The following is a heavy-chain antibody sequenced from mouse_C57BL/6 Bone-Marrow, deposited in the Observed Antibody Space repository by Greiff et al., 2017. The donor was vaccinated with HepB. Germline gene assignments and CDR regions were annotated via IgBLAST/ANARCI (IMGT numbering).Heavy chain of an antibody. V-gene: IGHV7-3*01. J-gene: IGHJ4*01. CDR3: ASPSKPYAMDY. D-gene: IGHD2-5*01. CDR1: GFTFTDYY. CDR2: IRNKANGYTT. Sequence: EVQLQESGGGLVQPGGSLSLSCAASGFTFTDYYMSWVRQPPGKALEWLGFIRNKANGYTTEYSVSVKGRFTISRDNSQSILYLQMNALSAEDSATYYCASPSKPYAMDYWGQGTSVTVSS.